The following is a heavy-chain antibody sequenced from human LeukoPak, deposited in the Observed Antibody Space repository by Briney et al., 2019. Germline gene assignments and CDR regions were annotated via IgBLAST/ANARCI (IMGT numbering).Heavy chain of an antibody. CDR1: GYTFTDYY. J-gene: IGHJ4*02. V-gene: IGHV1-2*02. CDR3: ARKKGDY. CDR2: INPNSGGT. Sequence: ASVKVSCKASGYTFTDYYMHWVRQAPGQGLEWMGWINPNSGGTNYALKFQGRVTMTRDTSISTVYMEVSRLTSDDTVVYFCARKKGDYWGQGTLVTVST.